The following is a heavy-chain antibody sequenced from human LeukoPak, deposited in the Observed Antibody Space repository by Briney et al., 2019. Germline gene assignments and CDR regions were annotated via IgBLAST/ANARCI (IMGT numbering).Heavy chain of an antibody. Sequence: GGSLRLSCAASGFTFSSYWMSWVRQAPGKGLEWVANIKQDGSEKYYADSVKGRFTISRDNAKNSLFLQMSSLRVEDTAVYYCARDQYGGNVFDAFEIWGQGTMVTISS. CDR3: ARDQYGGNVFDAFEI. D-gene: IGHD4-23*01. CDR2: IKQDGSEK. J-gene: IGHJ3*02. CDR1: GFTFSSYW. V-gene: IGHV3-7*01.